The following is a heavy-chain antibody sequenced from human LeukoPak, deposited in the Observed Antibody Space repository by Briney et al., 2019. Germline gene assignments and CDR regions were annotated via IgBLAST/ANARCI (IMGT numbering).Heavy chain of an antibody. Sequence: PGGSLRLSCAASGFTFSTYAMYWVRQAPGKGLEWVSIISGSGGSTYYADSVKGRFTISRDNSKNTLYLQMNSLRAEDTAVYYCARDSGYRDYWGQGTLVTVSS. D-gene: IGHD3-9*01. CDR3: ARDSGYRDY. CDR1: GFTFSTYA. V-gene: IGHV3-23*01. CDR2: ISGSGGST. J-gene: IGHJ4*02.